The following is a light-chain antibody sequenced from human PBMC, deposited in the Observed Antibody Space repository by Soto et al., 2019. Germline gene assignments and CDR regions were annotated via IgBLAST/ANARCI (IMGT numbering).Light chain of an antibody. CDR1: QSVSSSY. CDR2: DTS. J-gene: IGKJ1*01. V-gene: IGKV3-20*01. CDR3: QECGGSPS. Sequence: EIVLTQSPGTLSLSPGERATLSCRASQSVSSSYLAWYQQKPGQAPRLLIYDTSSRATGLPDRFSGSGSGTDCTLAISRLEPEDFTVYYCQECGGSPSFGQGTKVELK.